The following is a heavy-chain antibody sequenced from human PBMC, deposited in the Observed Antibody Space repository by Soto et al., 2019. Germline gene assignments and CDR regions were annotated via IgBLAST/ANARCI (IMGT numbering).Heavy chain of an antibody. CDR3: ARAAYYYDSSGYYPNDAFDI. J-gene: IGHJ3*02. CDR1: GFTFSSYG. Sequence: QVQLVESGGGVVQPGRSLRLSCAASGFTFSSYGMHWVRQAPGKGLEWVAVIWYDGSNKYYADSVKGRFTISRDNSKNTLYLQMNSLRGEDTAVYYCARAAYYYDSSGYYPNDAFDIWGQGTMVTVSS. D-gene: IGHD3-22*01. V-gene: IGHV3-33*01. CDR2: IWYDGSNK.